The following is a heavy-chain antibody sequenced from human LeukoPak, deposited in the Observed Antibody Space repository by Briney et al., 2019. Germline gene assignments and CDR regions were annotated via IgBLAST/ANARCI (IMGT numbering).Heavy chain of an antibody. CDR2: INKDGSEK. V-gene: IGHV3-7*01. D-gene: IGHD2-15*01. Sequence: GGPLRVSCAASGFTSNNHCMVWGRQAPGKGLGRVANINKDGSEKFYGDSVKGRFTISRDNAKNSLYLQMTSLRAADTAVYYCARDVGDCSFDSWGQGTLVTVSS. CDR1: GFTSNNHC. J-gene: IGHJ4*02. CDR3: ARDVGDCSFDS.